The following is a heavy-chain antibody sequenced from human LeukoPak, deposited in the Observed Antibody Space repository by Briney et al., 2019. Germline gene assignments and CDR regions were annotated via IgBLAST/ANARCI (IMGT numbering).Heavy chain of an antibody. CDR1: GFTVSSNY. CDR3: ARGTFDYCSSTSCYIGQP. Sequence: GGSLRLSCAASGFTVSSNYMSWVRQAPGKGLEWVSVIYSGGSTYYADSVKGRFTISRDNSKNTLYLQMNSLRAEDTAVYYCARGTFDYCSSTSCYIGQPWGQGTLVTVS. CDR2: IYSGGST. J-gene: IGHJ5*02. D-gene: IGHD2-2*02. V-gene: IGHV3-53*01.